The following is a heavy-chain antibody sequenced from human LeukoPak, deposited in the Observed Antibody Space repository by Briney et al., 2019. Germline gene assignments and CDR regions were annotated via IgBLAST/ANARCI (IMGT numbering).Heavy chain of an antibody. CDR2: IIPILGIA. D-gene: IGHD3-9*01. Sequence: SVKVSCKASGGTFSSYAISWVRQTPGQGLEWMGRIIPILGIANYAQKFRGRVTITADKSTSTAYMELSSLRSEDTAVYYCASGGSDYFDWLAGYWGQGTLVTVSS. CDR1: GGTFSSYA. V-gene: IGHV1-69*04. J-gene: IGHJ4*02. CDR3: ASGGSDYFDWLAGY.